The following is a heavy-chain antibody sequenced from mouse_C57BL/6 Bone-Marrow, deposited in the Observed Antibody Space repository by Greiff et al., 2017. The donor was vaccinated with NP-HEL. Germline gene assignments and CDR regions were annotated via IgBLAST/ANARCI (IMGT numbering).Heavy chain of an antibody. CDR3: ARHSLGLDY. CDR1: GYTFTSYG. D-gene: IGHD4-1*01. CDR2: IYPRSGNT. Sequence: VKLVESGAELARPGASVKLSCKASGYTFTSYGISWVKQRTGQGLEWIGEIYPRSGNTYYNEKFKGKATLTADKSSSTAYMELRSLTSEDSAVYFCARHSLGLDYWGQGTTLTVSS. J-gene: IGHJ2*01. V-gene: IGHV1-81*01.